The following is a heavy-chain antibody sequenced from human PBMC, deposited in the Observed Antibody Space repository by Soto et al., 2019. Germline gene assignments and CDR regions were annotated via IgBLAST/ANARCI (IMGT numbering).Heavy chain of an antibody. CDR2: ISGSGSST. V-gene: IGHV3-23*01. CDR3: AKGKTSGWYDFDF. CDR1: GFTFESCA. D-gene: IGHD6-19*01. Sequence: EVQLLESGGGLVQPGGSLRLSCAASGFTFESCAMSWVRQAPGKGLEWVVGISGSGSSTHYAHSVEGRFTISRDNSKNTLYLQMNSLRADDTAVYYCAKGKTSGWYDFDFWGQGNLGTVSS. J-gene: IGHJ4*02.